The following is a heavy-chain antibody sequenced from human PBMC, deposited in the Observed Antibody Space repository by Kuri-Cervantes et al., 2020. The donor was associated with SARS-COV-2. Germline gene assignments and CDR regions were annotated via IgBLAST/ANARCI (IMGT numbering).Heavy chain of an antibody. J-gene: IGHJ4*02. D-gene: IGHD3-22*01. Sequence: GSLRLSCTVSGGSISSYYWSWIRQPPGKGLEWIGYIYYSGSTNYNPSLKSRVTISVDTSKNQFSLKLSSVTAADTAVYYCAGSLVVISDGYFDYWGQGTLVTVSS. CDR1: GGSISSYY. V-gene: IGHV4-59*08. CDR3: AGSLVVISDGYFDY. CDR2: IYYSGST.